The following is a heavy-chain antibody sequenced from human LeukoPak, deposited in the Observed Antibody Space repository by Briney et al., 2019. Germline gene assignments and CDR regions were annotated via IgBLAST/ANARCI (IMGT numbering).Heavy chain of an antibody. D-gene: IGHD4-17*01. CDR1: GGSISSSSYY. CDR3: AREDDYGDYFDY. CDR2: IYYSGNT. V-gene: IGHV4-39*07. J-gene: IGHJ4*02. Sequence: SETLSLTCTVSGGSISSSSYYWGWIRQPPGKGLEWIGNIYYSGNTYYNSSLKSRVTISVDTSKNQFSLRLSSVTAADTAVYYCAREDDYGDYFDYWGQGTLVTVSS.